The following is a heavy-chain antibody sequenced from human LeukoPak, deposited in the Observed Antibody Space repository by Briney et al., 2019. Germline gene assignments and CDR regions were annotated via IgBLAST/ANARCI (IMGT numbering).Heavy chain of an antibody. Sequence: PGGSLRLSCVASGFTFSNFAMSWVRQAPGKGLEWVSLIIGSSGDTFYADSVKGRFSISRDNSQNTLYLQMNTLRAEDTAVYYCAKVVSGFHFDCWGQGTLVTVSS. D-gene: IGHD1-26*01. CDR2: IIGSSGDT. J-gene: IGHJ4*02. CDR1: GFTFSNFA. V-gene: IGHV3-23*01. CDR3: AKVVSGFHFDC.